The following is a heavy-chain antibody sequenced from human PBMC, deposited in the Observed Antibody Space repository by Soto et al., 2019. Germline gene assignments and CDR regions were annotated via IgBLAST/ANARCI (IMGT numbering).Heavy chain of an antibody. J-gene: IGHJ4*02. CDR3: ARDGGRYYHVY. CDR2: INSNGGST. Sequence: EVQLVESGGGLVQPGGSLRLSCAASGFTFSSYAMHWVRQAPGKRLEYVSTINSNGGSTYYANSVKGRFTISRDNSKSPLYLQMGSLRAEDMAVYYCARDGGRYYHVYWGQGTLVTVSS. V-gene: IGHV3-64*01. CDR1: GFTFSSYA. D-gene: IGHD3-10*01.